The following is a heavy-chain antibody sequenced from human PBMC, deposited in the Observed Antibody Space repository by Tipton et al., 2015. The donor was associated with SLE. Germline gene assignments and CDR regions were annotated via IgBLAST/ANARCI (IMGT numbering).Heavy chain of an antibody. V-gene: IGHV4-39*07. CDR1: GGSISSYY. CDR3: AILPVRPPFDY. J-gene: IGHJ4*02. D-gene: IGHD2-15*01. Sequence: TLSLTCTVSGGSISSYYWGGIRQPPGKGLEWIGSIYYSGSTYYNPSLKSRVTISVDTSKNQFSLKLSSVTAADTAVYYCAILPVRPPFDYWGQGTLVTVSS. CDR2: IYYSGST.